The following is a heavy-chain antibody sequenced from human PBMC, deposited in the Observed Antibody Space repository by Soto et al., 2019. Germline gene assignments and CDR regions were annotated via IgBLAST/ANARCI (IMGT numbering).Heavy chain of an antibody. Sequence: SETLSLTCTVSGGSISSYYWSWIRQHPGKGLEWIGYIYYSGSTYYNPSLKSRVTISVDTSKNQFSLKLSSVTAADTAVYYCARSHIVVVPAAILGNWFDPWGQGTLVTVSS. CDR1: GGSISSYY. D-gene: IGHD2-2*01. CDR2: IYYSGST. V-gene: IGHV4-59*06. J-gene: IGHJ5*02. CDR3: ARSHIVVVPAAILGNWFDP.